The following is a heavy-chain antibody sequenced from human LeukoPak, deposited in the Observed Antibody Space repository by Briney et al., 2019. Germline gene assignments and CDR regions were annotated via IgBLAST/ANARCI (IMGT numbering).Heavy chain of an antibody. V-gene: IGHV1-2*02. CDR2: INPNSGGT. Sequence: GASVTVSCKASGYTFTGYYMHWVRQAPGQGLEWMGWINPNSGGTNYAQKFQGRVTMTRDTSISTAYMELSRLRSDDTAVYYCAREFRSRRYCSSTSCYLVDYWGQGTLVTVSS. D-gene: IGHD2-2*01. CDR3: AREFRSRRYCSSTSCYLVDY. J-gene: IGHJ4*02. CDR1: GYTFTGYY.